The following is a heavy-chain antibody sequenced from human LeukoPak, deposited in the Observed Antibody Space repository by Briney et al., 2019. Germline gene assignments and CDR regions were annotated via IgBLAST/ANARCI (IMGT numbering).Heavy chain of an antibody. V-gene: IGHV4-59*01. J-gene: IGHJ6*03. Sequence: SETLSLTCTVSGGSISSYYWSWIRQPPGKGLEWIGYIYYSGSTNYNPSLKSRVTISVDTSKNQFSLKLSSVTAADTAVYYCARRATGYCTNGVCSRSSYYYMDVWGKGTTVTVSS. CDR1: GGSISSYY. CDR2: IYYSGST. D-gene: IGHD2-8*01. CDR3: ARRATGYCTNGVCSRSSYYYMDV.